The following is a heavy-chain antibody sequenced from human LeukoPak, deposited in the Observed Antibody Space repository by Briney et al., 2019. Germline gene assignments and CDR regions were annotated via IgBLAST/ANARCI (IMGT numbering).Heavy chain of an antibody. Sequence: SETLSLTCAVYGGSFSGYYWSWIRQPPGKGLEWIGEINHSGSTNYNPSLKSRVTISVDTSKNQFSLKLSSVTAADTAVYYCARGMVRGSRWFDPWGQGTLVTVSS. CDR3: ARGMVRGSRWFDP. CDR2: INHSGST. D-gene: IGHD3-10*01. J-gene: IGHJ5*02. V-gene: IGHV4-34*01. CDR1: GGSFSGYY.